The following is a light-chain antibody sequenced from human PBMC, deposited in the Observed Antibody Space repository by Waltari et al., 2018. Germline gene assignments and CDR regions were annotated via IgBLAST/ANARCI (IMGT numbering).Light chain of an antibody. J-gene: IGLJ7*01. V-gene: IGLV1-51*02. CDR3: GTWDSSLSGAV. CDR1: SSNIGNNY. CDR2: ENT. Sequence: QSVLTQPPSVSAAPGQRVTIPCSGGSSNIGNNYVSWYRQFPGTAPKLLIYENTVRPPGIPGRFSGSKSGTSATLDITGLQAGDEADYYCGTWDSSLSGAVFGGGTHLTVL.